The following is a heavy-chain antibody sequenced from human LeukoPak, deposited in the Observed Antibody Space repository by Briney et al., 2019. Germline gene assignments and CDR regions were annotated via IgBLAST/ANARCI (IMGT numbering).Heavy chain of an antibody. CDR3: ARDRMITFGGVTNWFDP. D-gene: IGHD3-16*01. CDR2: IWYDGSNK. CDR1: GFTFSSHW. V-gene: IGHV3-33*08. Sequence: GGSLRLSCVASGFTFSSHWVHWVRQVPGKGLEWVAVIWYDGSNKYYADSVKGRFTISRDNSKNTLYLQMNSLRAEDTAVYYCARDRMITFGGVTNWFDPWGQGTLVTVSS. J-gene: IGHJ5*02.